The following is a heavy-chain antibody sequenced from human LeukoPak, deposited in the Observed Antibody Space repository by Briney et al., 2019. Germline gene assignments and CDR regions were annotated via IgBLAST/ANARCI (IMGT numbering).Heavy chain of an antibody. Sequence: GGSLRLSCAASGFTFSGSAMHWVRQASGKGLEWVGRIRSKANSYATAYAASVKGRFTISRDDSKNTAYLQMNSLKTEDTAVYYCAKGQDLLNYYYYYMDVWGKGTTVTVSS. CDR3: AKGQDLLNYYYYYMDV. CDR2: IRSKANSYAT. V-gene: IGHV3-73*01. D-gene: IGHD2-15*01. CDR1: GFTFSGSA. J-gene: IGHJ6*03.